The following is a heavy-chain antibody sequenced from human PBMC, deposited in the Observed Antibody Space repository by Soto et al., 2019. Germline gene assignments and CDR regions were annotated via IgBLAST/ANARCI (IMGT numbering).Heavy chain of an antibody. CDR1: GFTFSSYA. D-gene: IGHD6-13*01. J-gene: IGHJ4*02. CDR2: ISSNGGST. V-gene: IGHV3-64D*06. CDR3: VKDYSSSWSNYFDY. Sequence: GGSLRLSCSASGFTFSSYAMHWVRQAPGKGPEYVSAISSNGGSTYYADSVKGRFTISRDNSKNTLYLQMSSLRAEDTAVYYCVKDYSSSWSNYFDYWGQGTLVTVSS.